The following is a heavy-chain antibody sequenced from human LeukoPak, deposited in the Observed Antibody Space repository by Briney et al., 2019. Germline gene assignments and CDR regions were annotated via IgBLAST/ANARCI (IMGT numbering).Heavy chain of an antibody. CDR2: ISSGSSYI. CDR1: GFTFSSYS. Sequence: GGSLRLSCAASGFTFSSYSMNWVRQAPGKGLEWVSSISSGSSYIYYADSVKGRFTISRGNAKNSLYLQMNSLRAEDTAVYYCARDGGYSYGYCDYWGQGTLVTVSS. J-gene: IGHJ4*02. CDR3: ARDGGYSYGYCDY. D-gene: IGHD5-18*01. V-gene: IGHV3-21*01.